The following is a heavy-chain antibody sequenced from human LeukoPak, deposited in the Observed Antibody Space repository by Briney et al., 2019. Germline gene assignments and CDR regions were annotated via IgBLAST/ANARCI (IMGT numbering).Heavy chain of an antibody. D-gene: IGHD2-2*02. J-gene: IGHJ4*02. CDR1: GFTSSSYW. CDR2: INSDGSST. CDR3: AREYTVPDYFDS. Sequence: GGSLRLSCAASGFTSSSYWMYWVRQVPGKGLVWVSRINSDGSSTNYADSVKGRLTISRDNAKNTLYLQMNSLRAEDTAVYYCAREYTVPDYFDSWGQGALVTVSS. V-gene: IGHV3-74*01.